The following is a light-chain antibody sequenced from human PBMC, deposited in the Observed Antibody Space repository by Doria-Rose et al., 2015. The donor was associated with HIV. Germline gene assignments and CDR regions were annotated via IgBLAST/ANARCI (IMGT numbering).Light chain of an antibody. J-gene: IGKJ1*01. Sequence: EIVMTQSPGTLSLSPGERVTLSCRASQSFSSTYLAWYQQKPGQAPSLLIYDGSTRATGIPDRFSASGSGTDFTLTINRLEPEYFALYYCHQYGTSWTFVQGSKVEI. CDR3: HQYGTSWT. CDR1: QSFSSTY. CDR2: DGS. V-gene: IGKV3-20*01.